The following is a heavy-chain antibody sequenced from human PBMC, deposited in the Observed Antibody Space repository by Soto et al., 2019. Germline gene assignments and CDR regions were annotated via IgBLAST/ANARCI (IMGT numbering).Heavy chain of an antibody. CDR3: ARGDATKIVVTTYYGMDV. V-gene: IGHV1-69*12. J-gene: IGHJ6*02. CDR1: GGSLSNYG. D-gene: IGHD4-17*01. Sequence: QVQLVQSGAEVKKPGSSVKVSCKASGGSLSNYGISWVRQAPGQGLEWMGGIIHVFGTANYAQKFQGRVKITADESTSIVYMDVTSLRSEDTAVYYCARGDATKIVVTTYYGMDVWGQGTTVTVSS. CDR2: IIHVFGTA.